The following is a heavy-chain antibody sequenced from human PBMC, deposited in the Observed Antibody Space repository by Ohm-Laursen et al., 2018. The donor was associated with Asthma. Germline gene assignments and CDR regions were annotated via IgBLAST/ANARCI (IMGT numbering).Heavy chain of an antibody. Sequence: SLRLSCAASGFTFSDYYMSWIRQAPGKGLEWVSFISSSGFTIYYADSVKGRFTISRDNAKNSLYLHMNSLGAEDTAVYYCAKYDSSGYYFYYYGMDVWGQGTTVTVSS. J-gene: IGHJ6*02. CDR3: AKYDSSGYYFYYYGMDV. CDR2: ISSSGFTI. CDR1: GFTFSDYY. D-gene: IGHD3-22*01. V-gene: IGHV3-11*01.